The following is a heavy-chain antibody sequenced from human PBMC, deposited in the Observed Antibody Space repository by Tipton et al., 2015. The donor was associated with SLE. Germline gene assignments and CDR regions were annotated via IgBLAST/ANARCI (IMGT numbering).Heavy chain of an antibody. J-gene: IGHJ4*02. V-gene: IGHV4-39*07. CDR3: ARNGYDYVWGSWTPHY. Sequence: TLSLTCTVSGGSISSSSYYWGWIRQPPGKGLEWIGNIYYSGSTYYNPSLKSRVTISVDTSKNQFSLKLSSVTAADTAVYYCARNGYDYVWGSWTPHYWGQGTLVTVSS. D-gene: IGHD3-16*01. CDR2: IYYSGST. CDR1: GGSISSSSYY.